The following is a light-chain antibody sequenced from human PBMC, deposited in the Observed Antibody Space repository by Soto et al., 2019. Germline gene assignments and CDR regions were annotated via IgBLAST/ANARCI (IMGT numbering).Light chain of an antibody. CDR2: DVT. Sequence: QSVLTQPPSASGSPGQSVTISCTGTSSDVGGYNYVSWYQHHPGKAPKLIIYDVTKRPSGVPDRFSGSKSGNTASLTVSGLLADDDADYYCSSHAGLKSVVFGGGTQLTVL. V-gene: IGLV2-8*01. J-gene: IGLJ3*02. CDR3: SSHAGLKSVV. CDR1: SSDVGGYNY.